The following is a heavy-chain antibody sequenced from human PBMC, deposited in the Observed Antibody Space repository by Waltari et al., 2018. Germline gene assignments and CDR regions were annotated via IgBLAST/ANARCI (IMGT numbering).Heavy chain of an antibody. V-gene: IGHV4-34*01. CDR1: GGSFSGYS. D-gene: IGHD5-12*01. Sequence: VQLQQWGAGLLKPSETLSLTCAVYGGSFSGYSWSWIRQPPGKGLEWTGEITHSGSTNYNPSLKTRVTISVDTSKNQFSLKLSSVTAADTAVYYCARDKGDGYNFLGDWYFDLWGRGTLVTVSS. CDR2: ITHSGST. CDR3: ARDKGDGYNFLGDWYFDL. J-gene: IGHJ2*01.